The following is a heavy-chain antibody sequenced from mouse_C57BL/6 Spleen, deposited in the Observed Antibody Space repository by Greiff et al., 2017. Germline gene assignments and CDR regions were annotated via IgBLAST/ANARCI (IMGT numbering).Heavy chain of an antibody. D-gene: IGHD1-1*01. Sequence: QVQLKQPGTDLVKPGASVKLSCKASGYTFTSYWMHWVKQRPGQGLEWIGNINPSNGGTNYNAKFKSKATLTVDKSSSTAYMQLSSLTSEDSAVYYCARHDYGSSYDWYFEVWGTGTTVTVSS. CDR1: GYTFTSYW. J-gene: IGHJ1*03. V-gene: IGHV1-53*01. CDR3: ARHDYGSSYDWYFEV. CDR2: INPSNGGT.